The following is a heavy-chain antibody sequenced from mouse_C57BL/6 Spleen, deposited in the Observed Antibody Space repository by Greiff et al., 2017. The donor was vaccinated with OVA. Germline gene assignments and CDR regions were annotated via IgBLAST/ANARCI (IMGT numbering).Heavy chain of an antibody. CDR1: GYAFSSSW. J-gene: IGHJ4*01. Sequence: QVQLQQSGPELVKPGASVKISCKASGYAFSSSWMNWVKQRPGKGLEWIGRIYPGDGDTNYNGKFKGKATLTADKSSSTAYMQLSSLTSEDSAVYFCADYDYDEGYAMDYWGQGTSGTVSS. V-gene: IGHV1-82*01. CDR3: ADYDYDEGYAMDY. D-gene: IGHD2-4*01. CDR2: IYPGDGDT.